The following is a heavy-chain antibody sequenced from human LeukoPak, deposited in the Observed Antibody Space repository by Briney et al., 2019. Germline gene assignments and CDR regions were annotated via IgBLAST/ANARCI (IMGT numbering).Heavy chain of an antibody. CDR3: ARGPLNWFDP. J-gene: IGHJ5*02. V-gene: IGHV1-8*02. CDR2: MNPNSGNT. Sequence: ASVKVSCKASGYTFTSYDINWVRQATGQGLEWMGWMNPNSGNTGYAQKLQGRVTMTTDTSTSTAYMELRSLRSDDTAVYYCARGPLNWFDPWGQGTLVTVSS. CDR1: GYTFTSYD.